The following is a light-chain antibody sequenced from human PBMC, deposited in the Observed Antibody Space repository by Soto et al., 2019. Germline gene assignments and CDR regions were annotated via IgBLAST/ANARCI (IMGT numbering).Light chain of an antibody. CDR3: CSYARTKYYV. J-gene: IGLJ1*01. CDR2: EVT. Sequence: QSALTQPPSASGSLGQSVTISCTGTSSDIGRYEFVSWYQHHPGKAPKLIIYEVTERPSGVPDRFSGSKSGNTASLTVSGLQADDEADYFCCSYARTKYYVFGTGTKLTVL. CDR1: SSDIGRYEF. V-gene: IGLV2-8*01.